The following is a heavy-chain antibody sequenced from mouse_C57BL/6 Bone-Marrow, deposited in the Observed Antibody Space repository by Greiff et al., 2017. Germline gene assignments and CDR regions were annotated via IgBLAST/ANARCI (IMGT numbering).Heavy chain of an antibody. V-gene: IGHV1-26*01. J-gene: IGHJ2*01. CDR2: INPNNGGT. CDR1: GYTFTDYY. Sequence: VQLQQSGPELVKPGASVKISCKASGYTFTDYYMNWVKQSHGKSLEWIGDINPNNGGTSYNQKFKGKATLTVDKSSSTAYMELRSLTSEDSAVYYCARGDYDVDYWGQGTTLPVSS. D-gene: IGHD2-4*01. CDR3: ARGDYDVDY.